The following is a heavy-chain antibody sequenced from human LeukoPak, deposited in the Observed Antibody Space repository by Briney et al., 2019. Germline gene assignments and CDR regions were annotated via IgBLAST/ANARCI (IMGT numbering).Heavy chain of an antibody. D-gene: IGHD5-18*01. CDR3: ASLDTAKQPLANH. CDR1: GLTVSNHW. J-gene: IGHJ5*02. V-gene: IGHV3-7*03. Sequence: GGSLRLSRVASGLTVSNHWMSWIRQAPGKGLEWVANIREERGQEYYVDSVKGRFTISKNSAKNSLYLQMNTLRVEDTAMYYCASLDTAKQPLANHWGQGTLVTVSS. CDR2: IREERGQE.